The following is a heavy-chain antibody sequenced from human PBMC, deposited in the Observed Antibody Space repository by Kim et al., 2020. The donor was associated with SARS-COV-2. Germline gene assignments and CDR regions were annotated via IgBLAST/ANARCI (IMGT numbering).Heavy chain of an antibody. J-gene: IGHJ6*03. Sequence: SETLSLTCAVYGGSFSGYYWSWIRQPPGKGLEWVGEINHSGSTNYNPSPKSRVTISVDTSTNQFSLKLSSVTATDTAVYYCGRGKSSPRPPSFIAARPDPYYYYYYVDVWGKGTPVTVSS. CDR1: GGSFSGYY. CDR3: GRGKSSPRPPSFIAARPDPYYYYYYVDV. D-gene: IGHD6-6*01. V-gene: IGHV4-34*01. CDR2: INHSGST.